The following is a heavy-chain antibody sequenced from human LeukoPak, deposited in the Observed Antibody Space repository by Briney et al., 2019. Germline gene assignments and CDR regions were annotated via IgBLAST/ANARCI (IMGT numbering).Heavy chain of an antibody. D-gene: IGHD3-22*01. CDR1: GYTFTGYY. CDR2: INPNSGGT. J-gene: IGHJ4*02. Sequence: WASVKVSCKASGYTFTGYYMHWVRQAPGQGLEWMGWINPNSGGTNYAQKFQGRVTITRNTSISTVYMELSSLRSEDTAVYYCAREDYYDSGSNDYWGQGTLVTVSS. CDR3: AREDYYDSGSNDY. V-gene: IGHV1-2*02.